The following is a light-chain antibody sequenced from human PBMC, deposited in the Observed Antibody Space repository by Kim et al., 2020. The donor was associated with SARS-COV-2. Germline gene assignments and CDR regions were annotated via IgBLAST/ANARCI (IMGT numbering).Light chain of an antibody. V-gene: IGKV3-20*01. CDR1: GRSASSF. J-gene: IGKJ1*01. CDR3: QQYNSSPRT. Sequence: PGGEAPPPCRGGGRSASSFLAWYQQKPGQAPRLLIYGASRRATGIPDRFSGSGSGTDFTLTISRLESEDFAVYYCQQYNSSPRTFGQGTKVDIK. CDR2: GAS.